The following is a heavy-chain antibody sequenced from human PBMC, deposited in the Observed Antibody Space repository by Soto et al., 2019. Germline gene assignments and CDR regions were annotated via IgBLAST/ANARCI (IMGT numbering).Heavy chain of an antibody. CDR2: ISGSGFKK. CDR3: AKNQGVELVPLATVDWFDP. D-gene: IGHD1-26*01. J-gene: IGHJ5*02. Sequence: GGSLRLCCAASGFVFENLGMGWVRPTPGKGVEWISSISGSGFKKYYADSVKGRFTISRDNSKSTVYLELNNLSAEDTAVYHCAKNQGVELVPLATVDWFDPWGQGSVVTVSS. CDR1: GFVFENLG. V-gene: IGHV3-23*01.